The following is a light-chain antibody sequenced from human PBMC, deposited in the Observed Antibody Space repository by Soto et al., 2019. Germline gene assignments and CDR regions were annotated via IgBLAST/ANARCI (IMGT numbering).Light chain of an antibody. CDR2: DST. CDR3: QSFDTNLNAVV. J-gene: IGLJ2*01. CDR1: GSNIGAGYD. V-gene: IGLV1-40*01. Sequence: QSVLTQPPSVSGAPGQSVTISCFGSGSNIGAGYDVHWYQQLPGVAPKLLIFDSTNRPSGVPGRFSGSKSGASASLAITGLLPEDEADFFCQSFDTNLNAVVFGGGTK.